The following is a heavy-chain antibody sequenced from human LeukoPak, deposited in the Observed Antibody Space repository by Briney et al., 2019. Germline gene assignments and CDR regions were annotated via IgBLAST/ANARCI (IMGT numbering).Heavy chain of an antibody. V-gene: IGHV3-43*01. CDR3: AKDMYPMVRGVNIDY. CDR1: GFIFDDYN. J-gene: IGHJ4*02. Sequence: PGGSLRLSCAASGFIFDDYNMHWVRQAPGKGLEWVSLISWDGVTTYFADSVKGRFTISRDNAKNSLYLQMNSLRAEDTALYYCAKDMYPMVRGVNIDYWGQGTLVTVSS. CDR2: ISWDGVTT. D-gene: IGHD3-10*01.